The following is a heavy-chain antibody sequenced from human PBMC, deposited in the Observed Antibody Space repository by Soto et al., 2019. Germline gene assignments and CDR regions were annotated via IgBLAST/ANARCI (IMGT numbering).Heavy chain of an antibody. D-gene: IGHD3-9*01. CDR1: GFTFSSYW. J-gene: IGHJ3*02. CDR3: ARSRRYFDWHDAFDI. CDR2: INSDGSST. Sequence: GWSLRLSCAASGFTFSSYWMHWVRQAPGKGLVWVSRINSDGSSTSYADSVKGRFTISRDNAKNTLYLQMNSLRAEDTAVYYCARSRRYFDWHDAFDIWGQGTMVTVSS. V-gene: IGHV3-74*01.